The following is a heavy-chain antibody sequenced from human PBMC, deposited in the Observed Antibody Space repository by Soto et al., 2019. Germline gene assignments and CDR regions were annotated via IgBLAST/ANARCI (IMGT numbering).Heavy chain of an antibody. V-gene: IGHV1-69*13. J-gene: IGHJ4*02. Sequence: SVKVSCKASGGTFSSYGISWVRQAPRQGPEWMGGIIPIFGIAHYAQKLQGRVTITADDSTGTAYMELSSLRSEDTAVYYCARGGGFGSGYEPLGGLDYWGQGTPVTVSS. D-gene: IGHD5-12*01. CDR1: GGTFSSYG. CDR3: ARGGGFGSGYEPLGGLDY. CDR2: IIPIFGIA.